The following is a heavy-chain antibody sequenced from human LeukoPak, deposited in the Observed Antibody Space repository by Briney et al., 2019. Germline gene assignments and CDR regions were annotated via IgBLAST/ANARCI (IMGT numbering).Heavy chain of an antibody. CDR3: ASYVDTARAGRGIDV. J-gene: IGHJ6*02. V-gene: IGHV4-39*01. D-gene: IGHD5-18*01. CDR2: IYHNGGT. CDR1: GGSVSSPDSY. Sequence: PSETLSLTCTVSGGSVSSPDSYWSWIRQPPGKGLEWIGSIYHNGGTYDNLSLKSRTTISVDTSKNQFSLTLSSVTAADTAVYYCASYVDTARAGRGIDVWGQGTTVTVSS.